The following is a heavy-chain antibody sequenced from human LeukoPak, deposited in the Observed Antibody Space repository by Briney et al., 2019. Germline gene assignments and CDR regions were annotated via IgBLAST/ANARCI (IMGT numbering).Heavy chain of an antibody. CDR1: GFTFSRYG. V-gene: IGHV3-30*02. Sequence: HPGGSLSLSCAASGFTFSRYGMHWVRQAPGKGLEWVAFIRYDGSNKYYADSVKGRFTISRDNSKNTLYLQMSSLRAEDTAVYYCAKPSYGDYPHFDYWGQGTLVTVSS. CDR2: IRYDGSNK. J-gene: IGHJ4*02. D-gene: IGHD4-17*01. CDR3: AKPSYGDYPHFDY.